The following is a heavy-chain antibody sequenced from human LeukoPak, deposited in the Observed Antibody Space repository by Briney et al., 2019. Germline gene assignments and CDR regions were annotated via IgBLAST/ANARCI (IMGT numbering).Heavy chain of an antibody. Sequence: SETLSLTCTVSGGSISSYYWSWIRQPPGKGLEWIGFIYYSGSTNYNPSLKSRVTISVDTSKNQFSLKLSSVTAADTAVYHCARNREGAFDIWGQGTMVNVLS. V-gene: IGHV4-59*08. CDR2: IYYSGST. CDR3: ARNREGAFDI. D-gene: IGHD2/OR15-2a*01. CDR1: GGSISSYY. J-gene: IGHJ3*02.